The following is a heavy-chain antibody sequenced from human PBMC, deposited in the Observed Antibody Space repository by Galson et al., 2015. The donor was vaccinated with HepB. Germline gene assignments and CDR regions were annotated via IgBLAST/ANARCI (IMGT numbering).Heavy chain of an antibody. Sequence: SLRLSCAASGFTFSAYWMSWVRQVPGKGLEWVADVNLDGSEMYYADSVKGRFTISRDNTERSVSLHMYGLRAEDTAVYYCAREVMIRTLAHKKPDYWCQGTLVTVSS. CDR3: AREVMIRTLAHKKPDY. V-gene: IGHV3-7*03. D-gene: IGHD3-16*01. CDR1: GFTFSAYW. CDR2: VNLDGSEM. J-gene: IGHJ4*02.